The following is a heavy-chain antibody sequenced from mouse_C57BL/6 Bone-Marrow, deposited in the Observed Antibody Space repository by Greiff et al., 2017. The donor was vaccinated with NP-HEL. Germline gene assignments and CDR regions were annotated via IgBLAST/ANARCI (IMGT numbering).Heavy chain of an antibody. CDR1: GFSLSTSGMG. J-gene: IGHJ1*03. CDR2: IYWDDDK. D-gene: IGHD1-1*01. V-gene: IGHV8-12*01. Sequence: QVTLKECGPGILQSSQTLSLTCSFSGFSLSTSGMGVRWIRQPSGKGLEWLAHIYWDDDKRYNPSLKSRLTISKDTSRNQVFLKITSVDTADTATYYCARRAVYYYGSSYDYWYFDVWGTGTTVTVSS. CDR3: ARRAVYYYGSSYDYWYFDV.